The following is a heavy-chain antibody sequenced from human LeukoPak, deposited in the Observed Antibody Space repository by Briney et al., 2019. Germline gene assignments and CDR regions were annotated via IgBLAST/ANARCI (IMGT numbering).Heavy chain of an antibody. CDR3: ARVAYYYDSSGYYHYYYYMDV. D-gene: IGHD3-22*01. CDR1: GFTFSDYY. CDR2: ISSSGSTI. V-gene: IGHV3-11*04. J-gene: IGHJ6*03. Sequence: LGGSLRLSCAASGFTFSDYYMSWIRQAPGKGLEWVSYISSSGSTIYYADSVKGRFTISRDNAKNSLYLQMNSLRAEDTAVYYCARVAYYYDSSGYYHYYYYMDVWGKGTTVTVSS.